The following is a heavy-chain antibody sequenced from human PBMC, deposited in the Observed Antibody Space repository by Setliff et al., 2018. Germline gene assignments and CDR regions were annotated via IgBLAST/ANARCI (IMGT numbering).Heavy chain of an antibody. D-gene: IGHD3-10*01. V-gene: IGHV7-4-1*02. CDR3: ARGGVRGVIVLPGY. CDR2: VNTNTGNP. CDR1: GYTFTSYA. J-gene: IGHJ4*02. Sequence: ASVKVSCKASGYTFTSYAMNWVRQAPGQGLEWMGWVNTNTGNPTYAQGFTGRFVFSLDTSVSTAYLQISSLKAEDTAVYYCARGGVRGVIVLPGYWGQGTLVTVSS.